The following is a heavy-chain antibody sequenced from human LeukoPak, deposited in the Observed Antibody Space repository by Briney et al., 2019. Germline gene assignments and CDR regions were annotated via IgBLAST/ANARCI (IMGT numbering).Heavy chain of an antibody. CDR2: IDYSGGST. CDR3: ARDYYGSGSYFYSDYYYYMDV. V-gene: IGHV3-48*03. CDR1: GFTLSSYE. J-gene: IGHJ6*03. Sequence: GGSLRLSCTASGFTLSSYEMSWIRQAPGKGLEWVSSIDYSGGSTHYADSVKGRFTISRDNAKNSLYLQMNSLRAEDTAVYYCARDYYGSGSYFYSDYYYYMDVWGKGTTVTVSS. D-gene: IGHD3-10*01.